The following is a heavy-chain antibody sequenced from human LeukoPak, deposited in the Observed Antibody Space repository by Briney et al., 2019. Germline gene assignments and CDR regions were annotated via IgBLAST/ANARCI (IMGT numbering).Heavy chain of an antibody. Sequence: SETLSLTCTVSGGSASSYYWSWIRQPPGEGLEWIAYIYNSGSTNYDLSLKSRVTISVDTSKNQFSLKLSSVTAADTAVYYCVRDWEGFNFDIWGQGTMVTVSS. D-gene: IGHD1-26*01. J-gene: IGHJ3*02. V-gene: IGHV4-59*02. CDR1: GGSASSYY. CDR2: IYNSGST. CDR3: VRDWEGFNFDI.